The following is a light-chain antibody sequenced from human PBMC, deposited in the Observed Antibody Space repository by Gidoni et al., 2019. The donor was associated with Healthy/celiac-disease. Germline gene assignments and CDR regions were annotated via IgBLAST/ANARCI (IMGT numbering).Light chain of an antibody. CDR2: GAS. Sequence: IVMPQSPATLSVSPGERATLSCRASQSVSSNLAWYQQKPGQAPRLPIYGASTRATGIPARFSGSGSGTEFTLTISSLQAEDFAVYYWQQYNNWPPWTFGQGTQGGNQT. J-gene: IGKJ1*01. CDR1: QSVSSN. CDR3: QQYNNWPPWT. V-gene: IGKV3-15*01.